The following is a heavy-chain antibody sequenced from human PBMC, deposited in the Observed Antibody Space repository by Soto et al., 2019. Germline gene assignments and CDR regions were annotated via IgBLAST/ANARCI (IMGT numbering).Heavy chain of an antibody. Sequence: QVQLVQSGAEVKKPESSVKVSCKAPGGTFSTYAISWVRQAPGQGLEWMGGIIPMFGTANYAQRFQDRVTIPAEEATHTGYMELSRLRAEDTAVYFCASGIQLWLRRINTGYSGWGQGTLVTVSS. J-gene: IGHJ4*02. D-gene: IGHD5-18*01. CDR2: IIPMFGTA. CDR3: ASGIQLWLRRINTGYSG. CDR1: GGTFSTYA. V-gene: IGHV1-69*12.